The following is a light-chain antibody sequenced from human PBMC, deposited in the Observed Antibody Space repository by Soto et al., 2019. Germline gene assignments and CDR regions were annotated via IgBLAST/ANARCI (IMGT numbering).Light chain of an antibody. Sequence: ELVLTQSPGTLSLSPGERATLSCRASQSVTTSHLACYQQKPGQAPRLLIYAASTRAAGVPDRFSGSGSGTGFTLTISRLEPEDFAVFYCQDFGTLPYTFGQGTKLQIK. CDR1: QSVTTSH. CDR2: AAS. V-gene: IGKV3-20*01. J-gene: IGKJ2*01. CDR3: QDFGTLPYT.